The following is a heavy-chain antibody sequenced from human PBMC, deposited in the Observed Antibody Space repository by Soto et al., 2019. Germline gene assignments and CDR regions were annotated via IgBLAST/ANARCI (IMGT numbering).Heavy chain of an antibody. Sequence: SVKVSCKASGGTFSSYTISWVRQAPGQGLEWMGRIIPILGIANYAQKFQGRVTITADKSTSTAYMELSSLISEDTAVYYFARDRDCSGGSCYGVWFDPWGQGTLVTVSS. D-gene: IGHD2-15*01. CDR2: IIPILGIA. CDR1: GGTFSSYT. CDR3: ARDRDCSGGSCYGVWFDP. V-gene: IGHV1-69*04. J-gene: IGHJ5*02.